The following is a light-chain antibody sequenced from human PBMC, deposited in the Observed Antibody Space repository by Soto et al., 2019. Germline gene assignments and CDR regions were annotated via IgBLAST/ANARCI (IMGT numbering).Light chain of an antibody. CDR3: QQSYSTRRT. Sequence: DIQMTQSPSSLSSSVGDRVTITCRASQSISSYLNWYQQKPRKAPKLLIYAASSLQSGVPSRFSGSGSGTDFTLTISSLQPEDFATYYCQQSYSTRRTFGQGTKVEIK. J-gene: IGKJ1*01. CDR1: QSISSY. V-gene: IGKV1-39*01. CDR2: AAS.